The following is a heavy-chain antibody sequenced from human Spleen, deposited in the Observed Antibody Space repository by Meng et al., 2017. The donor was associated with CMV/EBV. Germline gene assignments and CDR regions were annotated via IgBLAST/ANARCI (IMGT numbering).Heavy chain of an antibody. D-gene: IGHD3-22*01. CDR3: ARLTYYYDSSGSDNGGYFDY. CDR2: INSTGGYT. Sequence: ASVKVSCKASGYSFTNYMHWVRQAPGQGLEWMGIINSTGGYTNYAQKFQGKLTMTRDTSTSTVYMELSSLRSEDTAVYYCARLTYYYDSSGSDNGGYFDYWGQGTLVTVSS. J-gene: IGHJ4*02. V-gene: IGHV1-46*01. CDR1: GYSFTNY.